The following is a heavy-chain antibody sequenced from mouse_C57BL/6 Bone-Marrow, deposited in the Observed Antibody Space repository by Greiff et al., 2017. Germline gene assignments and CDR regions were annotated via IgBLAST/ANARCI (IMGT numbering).Heavy chain of an antibody. D-gene: IGHD2-2*01. CDR2: IHPNSGST. CDR1: GYTFTSYW. Sequence: QVQLQQSGAELVRPGTSVKVSCKASGYTFTSYWMHWVKQRPGQGLEWIGMIHPNSGSTNYNEKFKSKATLTVDKSSSTAYMQLSSLTSEDSAVYYGAREGGIYYGYGGFAYWGQGTLVTVSA. J-gene: IGHJ3*01. CDR3: AREGGIYYGYGGFAY. V-gene: IGHV1-64*01.